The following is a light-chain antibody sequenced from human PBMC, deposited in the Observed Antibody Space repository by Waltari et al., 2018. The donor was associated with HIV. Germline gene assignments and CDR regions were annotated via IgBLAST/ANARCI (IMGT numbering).Light chain of an antibody. V-gene: IGKV1-9*01. CDR2: SAS. CDR3: QQLKSYPLT. Sequence: DIQLTQSPSFLSASVGDRVSFTCRASQGISNYLAWYQQKTGKAPKLLVYSASALLSGVPSRFSGSGSGTEFTLTISSLQPEDFATYYCQQLKSYPLTCGGGTKVAIK. CDR1: QGISNY. J-gene: IGKJ4*01.